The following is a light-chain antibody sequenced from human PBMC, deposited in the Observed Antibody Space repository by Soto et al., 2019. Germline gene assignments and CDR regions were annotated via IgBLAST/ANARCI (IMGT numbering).Light chain of an antibody. V-gene: IGKV1-8*01. Sequence: AIRMTQSPSSLSASPGDRVTITCRASQGISTYLAWYQQKPGKAPKLLMYAASTLQSGVPSRFSGSGSGTEFTLTINCLQSKYFATYYGQQYYNYPPFTFGPATRVDIK. CDR1: QGISTY. CDR2: AAS. J-gene: IGKJ3*01. CDR3: QQYYNYPPFT.